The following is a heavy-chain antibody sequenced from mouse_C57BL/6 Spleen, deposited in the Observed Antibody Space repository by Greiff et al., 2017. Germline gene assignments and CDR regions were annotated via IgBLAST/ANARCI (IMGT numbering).Heavy chain of an antibody. CDR3: ARPPQLGLEYFDV. V-gene: IGHV1-64*01. CDR1: GYTFTSYW. D-gene: IGHD4-1*02. Sequence: QVQLQQPGAELVKPGASVKLSCKASGYTFTSYWMHWVKQRPGQGLEWIGMIHPNSGSTNYNEKFKSKATLTVDKSSSTAYMQISSLTSEDSAVYYCARPPQLGLEYFDVWVTGTTVTVSS. CDR2: IHPNSGST. J-gene: IGHJ1*03.